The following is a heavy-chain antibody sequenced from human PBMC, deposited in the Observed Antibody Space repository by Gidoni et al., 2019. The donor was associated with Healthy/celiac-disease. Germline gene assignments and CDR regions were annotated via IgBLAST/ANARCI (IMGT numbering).Heavy chain of an antibody. Sequence: QVQLVESGGGVVQPGRSLRLSCAASGFPFSRYAMHWVRQAPGKGLEWVAVISYDGSNKYYADSVKGRFTISRDNSKNTLYLQMNSLRAEDTAVYYCARDLDWFDPWGQGTLVTVSS. CDR3: ARDLDWFDP. CDR1: GFPFSRYA. J-gene: IGHJ5*02. V-gene: IGHV3-30-3*01. CDR2: ISYDGSNK.